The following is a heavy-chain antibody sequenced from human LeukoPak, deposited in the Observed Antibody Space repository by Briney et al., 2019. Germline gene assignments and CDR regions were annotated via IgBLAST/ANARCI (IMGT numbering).Heavy chain of an antibody. CDR2: IIPIFGTA. Sequence: GASVKVSCKASGGTFSSYGISWVRQAPGQGLEWMGGIIPIFGTANYPQKFQGRLSITWDTSATTAYMELSSLRSEDTAVYYCAILPNYDFWSGYYTWSYWGQGTLVTVSS. CDR3: AILPNYDFWSGYYTWSY. J-gene: IGHJ4*02. D-gene: IGHD3-3*01. V-gene: IGHV1-69*06. CDR1: GGTFSSYG.